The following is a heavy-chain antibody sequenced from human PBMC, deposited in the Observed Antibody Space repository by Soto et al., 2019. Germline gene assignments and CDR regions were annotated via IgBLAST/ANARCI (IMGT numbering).Heavy chain of an antibody. CDR2: VIPMFGTP. D-gene: IGHD3-3*01. CDR1: GGSFRSYA. CDR3: ARAYDVRSGNYYGMDV. J-gene: IGHJ6*02. V-gene: IGHV1-69*01. Sequence: QVQLVQSGAEVKKPGSSLRVSCKASGGSFRSYAFSWVRQAHGQGLEWMGGVIPMFGTPKNAQKFQTRVTIAADEFTRTVYMELSSLTSEDTAIYYCARAYDVRSGNYYGMDVWGQGTTVTVSS.